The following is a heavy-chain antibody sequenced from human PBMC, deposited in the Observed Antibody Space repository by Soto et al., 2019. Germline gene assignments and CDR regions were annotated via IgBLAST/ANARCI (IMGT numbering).Heavy chain of an antibody. J-gene: IGHJ1*01. CDR2: IKVGSSRI. CDR3: DRSSKIGVRGAF. D-gene: IGHD1-26*01. CDR1: GFSFSAYN. Sequence: GGSLRLSCIGSGFSFSAYNMNWVRQAPGKGLEWVSSIKVGSSRIYQPDSMKGRFTISRDDARNSVYLQINSLRAEDTALYFCDRSSKIGVRGAFWCLGTQVTVSS. V-gene: IGHV3-21*01.